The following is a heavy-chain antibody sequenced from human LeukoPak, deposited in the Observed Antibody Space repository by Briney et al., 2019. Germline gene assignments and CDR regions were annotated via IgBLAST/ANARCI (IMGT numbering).Heavy chain of an antibody. D-gene: IGHD6-19*01. CDR2: ISYDGSNK. CDR1: GFTFSSYG. CDR3: ARALERNSSGWLKGYYYYYMDV. Sequence: GGSLRLSCAASGFTFSSYGMHWVRQAPGKGLEWVAVISYDGSNKYYADSVKGRFTISRDNSKNTLYLQMNSLRAEDTAVYYCARALERNSSGWLKGYYYYYMDVWGKGTTVTVSS. J-gene: IGHJ6*03. V-gene: IGHV3-30*03.